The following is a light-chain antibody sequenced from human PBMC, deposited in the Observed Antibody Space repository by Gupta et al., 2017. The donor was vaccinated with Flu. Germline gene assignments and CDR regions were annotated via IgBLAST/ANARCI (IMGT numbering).Light chain of an antibody. CDR2: DAS. CDR1: QSVSTN. V-gene: IGKV3-15*01. Sequence: EVVMTQSPATLSVSPGERATLSCRASQSVSTNLAWYQQNPGQAPRLLIYDASTRATGIPARFSGSGSVTEFTLTISSLQSEDFAVYYCQQYDNWPITFGGGTKVETK. CDR3: QQYDNWPIT. J-gene: IGKJ4*01.